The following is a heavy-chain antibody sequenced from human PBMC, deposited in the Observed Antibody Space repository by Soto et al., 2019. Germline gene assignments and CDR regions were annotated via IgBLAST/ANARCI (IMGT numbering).Heavy chain of an antibody. CDR3: APHTLDTGMPSGY. D-gene: IGHD5-18*01. CDR2: IGGYKGNT. V-gene: IGHV1-18*01. J-gene: IGHJ4*02. CDR1: GYTFTNYG. Sequence: QVQLVQSGAEVREPGASVKVSCKASGYTFTNYGVSWVRQAPGQGLEWMGWIGGYKGNTNYAQKLQGRVTLTTDTSTSTAYMELRSLRSDDTAVYYCAPHTLDTGMPSGYLGQGTLVTVSS.